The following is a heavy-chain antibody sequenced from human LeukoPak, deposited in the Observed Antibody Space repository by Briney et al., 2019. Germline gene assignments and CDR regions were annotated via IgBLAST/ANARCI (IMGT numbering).Heavy chain of an antibody. CDR1: GASIRNYY. CDR3: ARRYSSSWYAGFFDP. Sequence: SETLSLTCTVSGASIRNYYWSWIRQSPGKGLEWIGYIYYSGSANYNPSLESRVAMSVDTSKNQFSLRLSSVTAADTAIYYCARRYSSSWYAGFFDPWGQGTLVTVSS. J-gene: IGHJ5*02. CDR2: IYYSGSA. V-gene: IGHV4-59*08. D-gene: IGHD6-13*01.